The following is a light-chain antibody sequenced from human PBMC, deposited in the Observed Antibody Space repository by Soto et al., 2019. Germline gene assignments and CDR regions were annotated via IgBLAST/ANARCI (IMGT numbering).Light chain of an antibody. CDR2: EVS. V-gene: IGLV2-14*01. J-gene: IGLJ3*02. Sequence: QSALTQPASVSGAPGQSITISCTGTSSDVGGYNYVSWYQQHPGKAPKLMIYEVSNRPSGVSNRFSGSKSGNPASLTISGLQVEDEADYYCSSYTRSSIRVFGGGTKLTVL. CDR1: SSDVGGYNY. CDR3: SSYTRSSIRV.